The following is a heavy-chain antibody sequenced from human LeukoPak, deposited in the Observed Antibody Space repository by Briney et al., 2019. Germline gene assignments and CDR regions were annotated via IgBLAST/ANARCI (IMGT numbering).Heavy chain of an antibody. D-gene: IGHD2-2*02. J-gene: IGHJ4*02. Sequence: TLSLTCAVYGGSFSGYYWSWIRQPPGKGLEWIGYIYYSGSTYYNPSLKSRVTISVDTSKNQFSLKLSSVTAADTAVYYCASSCSTSCYNFDYWGQGTLVTVSS. CDR3: ASSCSTSCYNFDY. CDR2: IYYSGST. V-gene: IGHV4-30-4*08. CDR1: GGSFSGYY.